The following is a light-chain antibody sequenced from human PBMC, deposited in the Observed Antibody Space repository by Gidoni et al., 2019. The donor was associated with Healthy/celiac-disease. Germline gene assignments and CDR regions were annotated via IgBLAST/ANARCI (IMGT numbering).Light chain of an antibody. CDR2: DAS. J-gene: IGKJ4*01. Sequence: DIQMTQSPSSLSASVGDRVTITCQASQDISNYLNWYQQKPGKAPKLLIYDASNLETGVPSRFSGSGSGTDFTFTISSLPPEDIATSFCQQYDNLLLTFGGGTKVEIK. V-gene: IGKV1-33*01. CDR1: QDISNY. CDR3: QQYDNLLLT.